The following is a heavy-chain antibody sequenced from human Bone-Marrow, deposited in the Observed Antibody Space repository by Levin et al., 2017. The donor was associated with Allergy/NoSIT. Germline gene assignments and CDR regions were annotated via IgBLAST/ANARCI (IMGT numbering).Heavy chain of an antibody. Sequence: GESLKISCAASGFTFSSYAMSWVRQAPGKGLEWVSAISGSGGSTYYADSVKGRFTISRDNSKNTLYLQMNSLRAEDTAVYYCAKFTRSVYFDYWGQGTLVTVSS. V-gene: IGHV3-23*01. J-gene: IGHJ4*02. CDR3: AKFTRSVYFDY. CDR2: ISGSGGST. CDR1: GFTFSSYA. D-gene: IGHD3-3*01.